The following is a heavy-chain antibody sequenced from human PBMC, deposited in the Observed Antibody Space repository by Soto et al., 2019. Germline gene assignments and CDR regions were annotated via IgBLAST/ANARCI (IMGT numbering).Heavy chain of an antibody. J-gene: IGHJ6*02. Sequence: GAAVKVSCKASGYTFISYGISWVRQAPGQGLEWMGWISPYNDDTKYSQKIQGRVSLTTDTSTRTAYMQLRSLRSDDTAVYCCARAVAGGVYYYYGMDVWGQGTTVTVSS. CDR1: GYTFISYG. CDR2: ISPYNDDT. V-gene: IGHV1-18*01. CDR3: ARAVAGGVYYYYGMDV. D-gene: IGHD6-19*01.